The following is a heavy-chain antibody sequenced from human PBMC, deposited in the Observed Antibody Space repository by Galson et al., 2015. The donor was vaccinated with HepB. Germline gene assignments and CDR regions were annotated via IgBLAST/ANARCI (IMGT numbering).Heavy chain of an antibody. CDR2: ISGSGGST. D-gene: IGHD6-19*01. CDR1: GFTFSIYA. V-gene: IGHV3-23*01. CDR3: AKARYSSGHYQFDY. Sequence: SLRLSCAASGFTFSIYAMSWVRQAPGKGLEWVSGISGSGGSTDNADSVKGRFTISRDNSKNTLYLQMNNLRAEDTAVYYCAKARYSSGHYQFDYWGQGILVTVSS. J-gene: IGHJ4*02.